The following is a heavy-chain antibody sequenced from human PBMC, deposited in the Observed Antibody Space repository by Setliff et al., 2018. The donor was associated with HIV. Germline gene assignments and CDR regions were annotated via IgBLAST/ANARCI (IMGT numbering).Heavy chain of an antibody. J-gene: IGHJ4*02. Sequence: SETLSLTCTVSGCSITTTNYYWGWVRQSPGKGLEWIGVIYYRGSTYDNLSLQSRVTLSVDTSKNSFSLELSSVTAADTAVYYCARDPLFGYYYGSGRPSPYYFDYWGQGTLVTVSS. V-gene: IGHV4-39*07. CDR2: IYYRGST. CDR1: GCSITTTNYY. D-gene: IGHD3-10*01. CDR3: ARDPLFGYYYGSGRPSPYYFDY.